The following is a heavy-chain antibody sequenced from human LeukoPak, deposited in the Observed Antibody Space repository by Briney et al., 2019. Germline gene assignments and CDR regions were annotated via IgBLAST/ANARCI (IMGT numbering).Heavy chain of an antibody. V-gene: IGHV3-66*01. CDR3: LGSADLG. CDR1: GFTVSSNY. CDR2: IYSGGST. J-gene: IGHJ4*02. Sequence: GGSLRLSCAASGFTVSSNYMSWVRQAPGKGLEWVSVIYSGGSTYYADSVKGRFTISRDNAKDSLYLQMNTLRVEDTAVYYCLGSADLGWGQGTLVTVSS. D-gene: IGHD6-25*01.